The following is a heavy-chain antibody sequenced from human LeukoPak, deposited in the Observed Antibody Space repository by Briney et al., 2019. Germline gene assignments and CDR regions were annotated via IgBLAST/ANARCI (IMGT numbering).Heavy chain of an antibody. J-gene: IGHJ4*02. CDR2: IAYTNTI. Sequence: GGSLRLSCTASGFSFSSYSMNWVRQAPGKGLEWVAYIAYTNTIHYADSVRGRFAISRDNAKNSLYLQLNSLRAEDTAVYYCERDPHSLDYWGQGTRVTVSS. V-gene: IGHV3-48*01. CDR3: ERDPHSLDY. CDR1: GFSFSSYS.